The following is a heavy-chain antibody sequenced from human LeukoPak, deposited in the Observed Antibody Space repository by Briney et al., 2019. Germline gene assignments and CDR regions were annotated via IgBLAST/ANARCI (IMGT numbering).Heavy chain of an antibody. CDR1: GDSISSNRDY. V-gene: IGHV4-39*07. CDR3: ARDRDYYKSGSHASTLDY. CDR2: IYHRGRT. D-gene: IGHD3-10*01. J-gene: IGHJ4*02. Sequence: PSETLSLTCSASGDSISSNRDYWGWIRQPPGKGLEWIGNIYHRGRTNYNPSLKSRVTISADTSKNQFSQKLSSVTAADTAVYYCARDRDYYKSGSHASTLDYWGQGSLVTVSP.